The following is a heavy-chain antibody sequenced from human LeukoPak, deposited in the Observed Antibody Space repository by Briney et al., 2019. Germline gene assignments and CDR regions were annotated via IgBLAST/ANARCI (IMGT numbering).Heavy chain of an antibody. CDR2: IYYSGST. J-gene: IGHJ4*02. V-gene: IGHV4-59*08. Sequence: SETLSLTCTVSGGSISGSYWSWLRQPPGKGLECIGYIYYSGSTNYNPSLKSRVTISVDTSRNQFSLKLTSVTAADTAVYYCAKVSDRDSSGYYWGFEYWGQGTLVTVSS. CDR1: GGSISGSY. CDR3: AKVSDRDSSGYYWGFEY. D-gene: IGHD3-22*01.